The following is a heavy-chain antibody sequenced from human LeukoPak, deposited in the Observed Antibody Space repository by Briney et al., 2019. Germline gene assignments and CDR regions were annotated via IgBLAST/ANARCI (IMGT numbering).Heavy chain of an antibody. CDR3: AKGGGYEAQYYYYYLDV. V-gene: IGHV3-30*02. CDR1: GFMFSNYG. Sequence: GGSLRLSCATSGFMFSNYGMHWVRQAPGKGLEWVAFIRYDGSNKYYADSVKGRFTVSRDNSKNTLYLQMKSLRAEDTAVYYCAKGGGYEAQYYYYYLDVWGKGTTVTISS. CDR2: IRYDGSNK. D-gene: IGHD5-12*01. J-gene: IGHJ6*03.